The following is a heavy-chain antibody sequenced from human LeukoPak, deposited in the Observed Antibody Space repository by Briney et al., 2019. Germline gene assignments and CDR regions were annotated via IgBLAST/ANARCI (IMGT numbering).Heavy chain of an antibody. Sequence: PSETLSLTCAVYGGSFCGFYWSRPPPPPGKGLEWMGEINHSESTNYNPSVKSRVTISVDTSKNQFSLKLSSVTAADTAVYYCARLGITGTNTTDYFDYWGQGTLVTVSS. D-gene: IGHD1/OR15-1a*01. CDR2: INHSEST. V-gene: IGHV4-34*01. CDR3: ARLGITGTNTTDYFDY. CDR1: GGSFCGFY. J-gene: IGHJ4*02.